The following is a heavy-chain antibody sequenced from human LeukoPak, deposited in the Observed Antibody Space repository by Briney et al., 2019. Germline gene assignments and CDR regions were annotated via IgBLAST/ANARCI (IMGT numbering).Heavy chain of an antibody. Sequence: PSETLSLTCAVYGGSFSGYYWSWIRQPPGKGLEWIGEINHSGSTNYNPSLKSRVAISVDTSKNYFSLKLSSVTAADTAVYYCARVRGNYFDYWGQGTLVTVSS. CDR2: INHSGST. CDR1: GGSFSGYY. J-gene: IGHJ4*02. V-gene: IGHV4-34*01. CDR3: ARVRGNYFDY.